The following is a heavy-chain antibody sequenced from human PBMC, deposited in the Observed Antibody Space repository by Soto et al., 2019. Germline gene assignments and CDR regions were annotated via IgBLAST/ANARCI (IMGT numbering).Heavy chain of an antibody. D-gene: IGHD1-1*01. Sequence: VQLVQSGAEVKEPGASVKVSCKASGYTFINFGITWVRQAPGQGLEWVGWISTDKGYTTYAEKFQGRVSMTADTATNTAYMALSSMNSDDTAGYYCARERDFGTVVNCRPEWYFDCWGRGTRVTVSS. V-gene: IGHV1-18*01. J-gene: IGHJ2*01. CDR2: ISTDKGYT. CDR3: ARERDFGTVVNCRPEWYFDC. CDR1: GYTFINFG.